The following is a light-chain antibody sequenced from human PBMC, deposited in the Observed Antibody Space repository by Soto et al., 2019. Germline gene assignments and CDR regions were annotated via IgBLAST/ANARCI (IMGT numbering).Light chain of an antibody. CDR3: QTWDTGIRV. CDR1: SGHSTYA. Sequence: QAVLTQSPSASASLGASVKLTCTLSSGHSTYAIAWHQQQPEKGPRYLMKLNSDGSHNKGDGIPDRFSGSSSGAERYLTISSLQSEDEADYYCQTWDTGIRVFGGGTKLTVL. J-gene: IGLJ3*02. CDR2: LNSDGSH. V-gene: IGLV4-69*01.